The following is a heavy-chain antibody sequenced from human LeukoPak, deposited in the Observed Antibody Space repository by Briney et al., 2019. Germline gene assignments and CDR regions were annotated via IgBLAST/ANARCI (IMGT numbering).Heavy chain of an antibody. D-gene: IGHD3-22*01. J-gene: IGHJ4*02. Sequence: GGSLRLSCADSGFTFSSYAMTWVRQAPGKGLEWVSTITASGDSTYYADPVKGRFTISRDNSKNTLYLQMDSLRAEDTAVYYCATYDSSGYYRDRHFDYWGQGTLVTVSS. V-gene: IGHV3-23*01. CDR2: ITASGDST. CDR3: ATYDSSGYYRDRHFDY. CDR1: GFTFSSYA.